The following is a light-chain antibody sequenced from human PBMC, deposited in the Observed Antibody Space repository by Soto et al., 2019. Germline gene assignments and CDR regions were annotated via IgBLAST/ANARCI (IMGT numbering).Light chain of an antibody. CDR3: QQFGNSPYT. J-gene: IGKJ2*01. V-gene: IGKV3-20*01. Sequence: EIVLTQSPGTLSLSPGERATLSCRASQSVSSSYLAWYQQKPGQTPKLLIYGASNRATGIPDRFSGSGSGTDFTLTISRLEPEDFAVYYRQQFGNSPYTFGQGTKLEIK. CDR2: GAS. CDR1: QSVSSSY.